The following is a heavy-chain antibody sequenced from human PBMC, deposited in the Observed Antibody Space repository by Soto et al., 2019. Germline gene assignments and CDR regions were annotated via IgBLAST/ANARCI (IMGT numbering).Heavy chain of an antibody. CDR1: GYSFTSYW. CDR2: IDPSDSYT. V-gene: IGHV5-10-1*01. Sequence: GESLKISCKGSGYSFTSYWISWVRQMPGKGLEWVGRIDPSDSYTNYSPSFQGHVTISADKSISTAYLQWSSLKASDTAMYYCASRGGTIAARPVLHYYYYGMDVWGQGTTVTVSS. J-gene: IGHJ6*02. D-gene: IGHD6-6*01. CDR3: ASRGGTIAARPVLHYYYYGMDV.